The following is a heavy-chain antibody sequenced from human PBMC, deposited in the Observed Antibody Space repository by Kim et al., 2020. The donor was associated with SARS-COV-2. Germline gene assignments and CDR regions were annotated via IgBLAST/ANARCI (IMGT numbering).Heavy chain of an antibody. J-gene: IGHJ4*02. CDR2: IRSKAYGGTT. D-gene: IGHD3-10*01. CDR3: TRFPVLLWFGELSGARYYFDY. CDR1: GFTFGDYA. V-gene: IGHV3-49*03. Sequence: GGSLRLSCTASGFTFGDYAMSWFRQAPGKGLEWVGFIRSKAYGGTTEYAASVKGRFTISRDDSKSIAYLQMNSLKTEDTAVYYCTRFPVLLWFGELSGARYYFDYWGQGTLVTVSS.